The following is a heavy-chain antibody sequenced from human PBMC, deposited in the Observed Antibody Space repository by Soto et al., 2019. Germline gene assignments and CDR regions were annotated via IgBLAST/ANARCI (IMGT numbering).Heavy chain of an antibody. CDR1: GGTFSSYA. J-gene: IGHJ6*02. D-gene: IGHD2-2*01. V-gene: IGHV1-69*13. CDR3: ARDSGCSSTSCRYGMDV. Sequence: GASVKVSCKASGGTFSSYAISWVRQAPGQGLEWMGGIIPIFGTANYAQKFQGRVTITADESTSTAYMELSSLRSEDTAVYYCARDSGCSSTSCRYGMDVWGQGTTVTVSS. CDR2: IIPIFGTA.